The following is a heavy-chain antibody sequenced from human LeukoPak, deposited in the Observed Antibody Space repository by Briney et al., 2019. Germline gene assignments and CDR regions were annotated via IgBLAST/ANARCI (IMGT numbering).Heavy chain of an antibody. CDR3: ARDSTGYVWGSYRLGY. Sequence: GGSLRLSCAASGFTFSSYWMSWVRQAPGKGLEWVANIKQDGSEKYHVDSVKGRFTISRDNAKNSLYLQMNSLRAEDTAVYYCARDSTGYVWGSYRLGYWGQGTLVTVS. J-gene: IGHJ4*02. CDR2: IKQDGSEK. CDR1: GFTFSSYW. V-gene: IGHV3-7*01. D-gene: IGHD3-16*02.